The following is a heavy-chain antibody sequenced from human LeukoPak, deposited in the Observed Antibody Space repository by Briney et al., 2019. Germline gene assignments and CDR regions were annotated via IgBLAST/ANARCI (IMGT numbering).Heavy chain of an antibody. CDR3: ARDFSDYNWNDEYFDY. CDR1: GFTFSSYS. V-gene: IGHV3-30*03. D-gene: IGHD1-20*01. CDR2: ISYDGSNK. J-gene: IGHJ4*02. Sequence: GGSLRLSCAASGFTFSSYSMNWVRQAPGKGLEWVAVISYDGSNKYYADSVKGRFTISRDNSKNTLYLQMNSLRAEDAAVYYCARDFSDYNWNDEYFDYWGQGTLVTVSS.